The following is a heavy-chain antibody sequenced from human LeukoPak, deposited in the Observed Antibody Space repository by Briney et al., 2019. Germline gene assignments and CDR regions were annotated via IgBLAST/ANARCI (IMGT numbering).Heavy chain of an antibody. J-gene: IGHJ5*02. D-gene: IGHD5-18*01. V-gene: IGHV3-74*01. CDR1: GFTFSNYW. CDR3: ARDARGYSYGPRGNWFDP. CDR2: INSDGINT. Sequence: GGSLRLSCAASGFTFSNYWMHWVRQAPGKGLVWVSRINSDGINTSYADSVKGRFTISRDNAKNTLYLQMNSLRAEDTAVYYCARDARGYSYGPRGNWFDPWGQGTLVTVSS.